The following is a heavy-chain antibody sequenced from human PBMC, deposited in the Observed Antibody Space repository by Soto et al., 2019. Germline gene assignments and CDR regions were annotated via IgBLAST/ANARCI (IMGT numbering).Heavy chain of an antibody. CDR2: IYQSGVT. Sequence: SETLSLTCNMSGDSYSISTYSWSWIRQPPGKALQWIGFIYQSGVTSYNPSLASRVSISLDRSNNQCSLRLKSVTAADTAVYFCAGMPYTSGLRFDPWGPGTLVTVSS. V-gene: IGHV4-30-2*01. CDR3: AGMPYTSGLRFDP. CDR1: GDSYSISTYS. D-gene: IGHD6-19*01. J-gene: IGHJ5*02.